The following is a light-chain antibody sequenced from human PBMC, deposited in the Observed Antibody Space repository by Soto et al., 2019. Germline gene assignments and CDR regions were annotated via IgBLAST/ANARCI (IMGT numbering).Light chain of an antibody. CDR2: EGS. J-gene: IGLJ2*01. Sequence: QSVLTQPASVSGSPGQSITISCTGTSSDVGSYNLVSWYQQHPGKAPKLMIYEGSKRPSGVSNRFSGSKSGKTASLTISGLQAEDEADYYCCSYAGSSTWVFGGGTKVTVL. CDR3: CSYAGSSTWV. V-gene: IGLV2-23*01. CDR1: SSDVGSYNL.